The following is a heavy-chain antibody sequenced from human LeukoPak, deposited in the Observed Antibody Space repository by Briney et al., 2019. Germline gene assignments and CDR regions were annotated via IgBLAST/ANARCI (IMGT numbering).Heavy chain of an antibody. D-gene: IGHD3-10*01. J-gene: IGHJ5*02. CDR1: GGSISSSSYY. V-gene: IGHV4-39*07. Sequence: SETLSLTCTVSGGSISSSSYYWGWIRQPPGKGLEWIGSIYYSGSTYYNPSLKSRVTISVDTSKNQFSLKLSSVTAADTAVYYCARDMVREGGPACGFDPWGQGTLVTVSS. CDR3: ARDMVREGGPACGFDP. CDR2: IYYSGST.